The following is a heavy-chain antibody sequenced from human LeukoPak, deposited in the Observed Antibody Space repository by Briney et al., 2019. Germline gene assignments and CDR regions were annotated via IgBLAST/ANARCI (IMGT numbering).Heavy chain of an antibody. CDR2: IIPILGIA. CDR1: GGTFSSYA. CDR3: ARDEWELLITLNY. Sequence: SVKVSCKTSGGTFSSYAISWVRQAPGQGLEWMGRIIPILGIANYAQKFQGRVTITADKSTSTAYMELSSLRSEDTAVYYCARDEWELLITLNYWGQGTLVTVSS. V-gene: IGHV1-69*04. D-gene: IGHD1-26*01. J-gene: IGHJ4*02.